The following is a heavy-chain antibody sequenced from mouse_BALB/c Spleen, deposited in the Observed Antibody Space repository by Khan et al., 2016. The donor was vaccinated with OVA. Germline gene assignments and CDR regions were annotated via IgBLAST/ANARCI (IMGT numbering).Heavy chain of an antibody. J-gene: IGHJ2*01. D-gene: IGHD1-2*01. Sequence: QLEESGPGLVKPSQSLSLTCTVTGYSITSGYGWNWLRQFPGNKLEWMGYISYSGSTNYNPSLKSRISITRDTSKNQFFLQLNSVTTEDTATYDCARTARIKYWGQGTTLTVSS. CDR3: ARTARIKY. CDR2: ISYSGST. V-gene: IGHV3-2*02. CDR1: GYSITSGYG.